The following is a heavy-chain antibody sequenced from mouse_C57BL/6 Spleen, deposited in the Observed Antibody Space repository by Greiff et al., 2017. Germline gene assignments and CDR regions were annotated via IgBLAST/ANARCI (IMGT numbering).Heavy chain of an antibody. CDR1: GYTFTSYW. CDR3: ARGHWDDWYFDG. J-gene: IGHJ1*03. Sequence: QVQLQQPGAELVMPGASVKLSCKASGYTFTSYWMHWVKQRPGQGLEWIGEIDPSDSYTNYNQKFKGKSTLTVDKSSSTAYMQLSSLTSEDSAVYYCARGHWDDWYFDGWGTGTTVTVSS. D-gene: IGHD4-1*01. CDR2: IDPSDSYT. V-gene: IGHV1-69*01.